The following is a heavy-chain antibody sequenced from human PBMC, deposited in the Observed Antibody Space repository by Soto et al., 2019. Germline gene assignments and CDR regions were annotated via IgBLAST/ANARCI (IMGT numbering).Heavy chain of an antibody. CDR3: VGVGAVALLHY. CDR1: GFTFSSYW. D-gene: IGHD6-19*01. V-gene: IGHV3-74*01. CDR2: INSDGSST. J-gene: IGHJ4*02. Sequence: EVQLVESGEGLVQPGGSLRVSCAASGFTFSSYWMHWVRQAPGKGLVWVSRINSDGSSTSYADSMKGRCTISRDKAKNTLYLQMNSPRAGDTDILNGVGVGAVALLHYWSKRPLV.